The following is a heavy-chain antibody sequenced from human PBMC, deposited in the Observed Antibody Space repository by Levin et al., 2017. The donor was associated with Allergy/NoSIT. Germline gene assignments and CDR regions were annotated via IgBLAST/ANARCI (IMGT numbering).Heavy chain of an antibody. V-gene: IGHV3-72*01. CDR3: ADLGRANGLDV. J-gene: IGHJ6*02. D-gene: IGHD3-16*01. Sequence: GGSLRLSCAASGFTFSDHYFDWVRQAPGTGLAWVGRITNNGNSETTKYAASFEDRFMISRDNSKNSLYLQMNSLKTEDTAVYYCADLGRANGLDVWGQGTTVTVSS. CDR1: GFTFSDHY. CDR2: ITNNGNSETT.